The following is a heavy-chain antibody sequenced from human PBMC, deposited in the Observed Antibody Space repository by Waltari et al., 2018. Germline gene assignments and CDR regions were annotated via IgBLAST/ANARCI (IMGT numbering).Heavy chain of an antibody. D-gene: IGHD3-3*01. CDR3: AREVRFSRSAFDI. CDR2: IYYSGST. V-gene: IGHV4-31*03. J-gene: IGHJ3*02. Sequence: QVQLQESGPGLVKPSQTLSLTCPVSACSISSGAYYWRWLLQHQGKVLEWIGYIYYSGSTYYNPSLKRRVTIYVDKSKNQCSLKLSSVTAADTAVYYCAREVRFSRSAFDIWGQGTRVTVSS. CDR1: ACSISSGAYY.